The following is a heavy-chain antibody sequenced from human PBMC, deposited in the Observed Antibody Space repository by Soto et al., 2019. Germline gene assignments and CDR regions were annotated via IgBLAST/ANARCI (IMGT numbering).Heavy chain of an antibody. J-gene: IGHJ6*02. CDR1: GFTFSSYA. CDR3: ARAGIAVAGYYYYGMDV. D-gene: IGHD6-19*01. CDR2: ISYDGSNK. Sequence: GGSLRLSCAAYGFTFSSYAMHWVRQAPGKGLEWVAVISYDGSNKYYADSVKGRFTISRDNSKNTLYLQMNSLRAEDTAVYYCARAGIAVAGYYYYGMDVWGQGTTVTVSS. V-gene: IGHV3-30-3*01.